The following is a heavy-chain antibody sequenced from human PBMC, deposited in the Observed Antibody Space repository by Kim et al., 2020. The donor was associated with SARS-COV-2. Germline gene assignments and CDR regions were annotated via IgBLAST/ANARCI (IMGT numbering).Heavy chain of an antibody. CDR3: ARAGTTGTSHYYYGMDV. J-gene: IGHJ6*02. D-gene: IGHD1-1*01. Sequence: VKGRFTSSKDNAKNSLYLQMNSLRAEDTAVYYCARAGTTGTSHYYYGMDVWGQGTTVTVSS. V-gene: IGHV3-11*05.